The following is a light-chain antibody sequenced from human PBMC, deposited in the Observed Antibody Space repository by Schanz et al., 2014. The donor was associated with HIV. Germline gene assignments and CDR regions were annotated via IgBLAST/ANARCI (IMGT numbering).Light chain of an antibody. CDR3: QQCVTYPYT. Sequence: DIQMTQSPSSLSASVGDRVTITCRASQSISRYLNWYQQKPGKAPKLLIYQASILETGVPSRFSGSGSGTSFTLTITSLQPDDFATYYCQQCVTYPYTFGQGTKLDIK. CDR2: QAS. CDR1: QSISRY. J-gene: IGKJ2*01. V-gene: IGKV1-39*01.